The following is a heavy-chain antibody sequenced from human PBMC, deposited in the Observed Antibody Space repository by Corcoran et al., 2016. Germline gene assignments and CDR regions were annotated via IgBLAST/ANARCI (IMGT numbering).Heavy chain of an antibody. CDR3: ERAPAPKYSSGWYGIDY. D-gene: IGHD6-19*01. CDR2: IYSGGST. J-gene: IGHJ4*02. Sequence: EVQLVESGGGLIQPGGSLRLSCAASGFTVSSNYMGWVRQAPGKGLEWVSVIYSGGSTYYADSVKGRCTISRDNSKNTLYLQMNRLIAEEKAVYYCERAPAPKYSSGWYGIDYWGQGTLVTVS. CDR1: GFTVSSNY. V-gene: IGHV3-53*01.